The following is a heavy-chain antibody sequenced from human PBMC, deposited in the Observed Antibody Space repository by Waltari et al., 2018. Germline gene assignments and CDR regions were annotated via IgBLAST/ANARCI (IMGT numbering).Heavy chain of an antibody. J-gene: IGHJ4*02. V-gene: IGHV4-39*07. CDR2: VYYDGYT. D-gene: IGHD4-4*01. CDR3: ARGAGHYKPFDS. CDR1: GGSIRSAYYY. Sequence: HLQLQESGPGLVKPSETLSLTCTVSGGSIRSAYYYWAWIRQPPGKGLAWIATVYYDGYTYYNSSLKSRVTISLDTSKNQFSLKVTSVTAADTAVYYCARGAGHYKPFDSWGQGTLVTVSS.